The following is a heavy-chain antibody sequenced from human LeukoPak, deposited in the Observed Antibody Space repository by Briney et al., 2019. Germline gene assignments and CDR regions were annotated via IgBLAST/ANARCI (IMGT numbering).Heavy chain of an antibody. CDR1: GFTFNSYG. J-gene: IGHJ4*02. CDR2: IWGDGSNK. CDR3: AKDKNLDSSRGYDY. Sequence: GRSLRLSCAASGFTFNSYGMHWVRQAPGKGLEWVAVIWGDGSNKYYAESGKCRFTISRDTSKNTLYLQMNSLRAEDTGVYYCAKDKNLDSSRGYDYWGQGALVTVSS. V-gene: IGHV3-33*06. D-gene: IGHD6-13*01.